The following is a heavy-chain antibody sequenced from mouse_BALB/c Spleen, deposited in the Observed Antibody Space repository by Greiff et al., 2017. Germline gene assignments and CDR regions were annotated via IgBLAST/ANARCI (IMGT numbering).Heavy chain of an antibody. V-gene: IGHV5-4*02. J-gene: IGHJ4*01. CDR2: ISDGGSYT. CDR1: GFTFSDYY. D-gene: IGHD1-1*01. CDR3: GRDNYGSSYDAMGC. Sequence: EVKVVESGGGLVKPGGSLKLSCAASGFTFSDYYMYWVRQTPEKRLEWVAIISDGGSYTYYPDSVKGRFTISRDNARNTLYLQMRSLESEDTAMYYWGRDNYGSSYDAMGCWGQRTSGTGSS.